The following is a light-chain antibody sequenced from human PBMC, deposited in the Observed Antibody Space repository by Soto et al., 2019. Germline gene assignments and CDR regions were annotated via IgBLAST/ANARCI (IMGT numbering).Light chain of an antibody. J-gene: IGKJ5*01. CDR3: QQRNIWPPVT. Sequence: EIVLTQSPATLSVSPGERATLSCRASPSVTNYLAWYQQKPGQPPRLLIYGAFNRAAGIPARFSGSGSGTDFTLTISSLEPADSAVYYCQQRNIWPPVTFGQGTRLEI. V-gene: IGKV3-11*01. CDR1: PSVTNY. CDR2: GAF.